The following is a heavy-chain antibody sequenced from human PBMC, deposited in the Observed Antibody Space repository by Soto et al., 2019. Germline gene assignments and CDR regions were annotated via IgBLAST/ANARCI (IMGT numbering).Heavy chain of an antibody. CDR2: ITTRGGRT. Sequence: GESLKISCAASGFSFSSYAMSWVRQAPSQGLEWVSSITTRGGRTYYADSVRGRFTISRDNFASALYLEMNSLRAEDTAIYYCAKEYYYDPSGPYSDLYFDSWGQGTLVTVSS. J-gene: IGHJ4*02. CDR1: GFSFSSYA. CDR3: AKEYYYDPSGPYSDLYFDS. D-gene: IGHD3-22*01. V-gene: IGHV3-23*01.